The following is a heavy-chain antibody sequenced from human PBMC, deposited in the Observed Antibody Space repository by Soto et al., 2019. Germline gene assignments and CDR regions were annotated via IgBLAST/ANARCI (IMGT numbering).Heavy chain of an antibody. CDR1: GFTFTSSA. J-gene: IGHJ6*02. CDR3: AARPLLAWLSHPVPYGMDV. V-gene: IGHV1-58*01. Sequence: SVKVSCKASGFTFTSSAVQWVRQARGQRLEWIGWIVVGSGNTNYAQKFQERVTITRDMSTSTAYMELSSLRSEDTAVYYCAARPLLAWLSHPVPYGMDVWGQGTTVTVSS. D-gene: IGHD3-3*01. CDR2: IVVGSGNT.